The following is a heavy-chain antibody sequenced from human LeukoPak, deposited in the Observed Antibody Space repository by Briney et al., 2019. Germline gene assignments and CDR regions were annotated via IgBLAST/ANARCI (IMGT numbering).Heavy chain of an antibody. CDR1: GGSISSYY. Sequence: PSETLSLTCTVSGGSISSYYWSWIRQPPGKGLEWIGYIYYSGSTNYNPSLKSRVTISVDTSKNQFSLKLSSVTAADTAVYYCARHPKTYYYDSSGYYRPTHFDYWGQGTLVTVSS. J-gene: IGHJ4*02. CDR3: ARHPKTYYYDSSGYYRPTHFDY. V-gene: IGHV4-59*08. CDR2: IYYSGST. D-gene: IGHD3-22*01.